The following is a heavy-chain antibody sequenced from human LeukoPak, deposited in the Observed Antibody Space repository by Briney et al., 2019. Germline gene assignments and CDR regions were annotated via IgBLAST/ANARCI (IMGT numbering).Heavy chain of an antibody. CDR1: GFTFSSYW. CDR3: AKGRRGYAYGATVDY. J-gene: IGHJ4*02. CDR2: ISGSGSNT. Sequence: GGSLRLSCAASGFTFSSYWMHWVRQAPGKGLEWVSVISGSGSNTYYADSVKGRFTISRDNSKNTLYLQMNSLRAEDTALYYCAKGRRGYAYGATVDYWGQGTLVTVSS. V-gene: IGHV3-23*01. D-gene: IGHD5-18*01.